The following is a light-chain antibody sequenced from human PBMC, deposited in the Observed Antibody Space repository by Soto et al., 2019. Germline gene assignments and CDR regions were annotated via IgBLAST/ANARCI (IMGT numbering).Light chain of an antibody. Sequence: EIVLTQSPATLSLSPGERATLSCRASQSFSSYLAWYQQKPGQAPRLLIYDASNRATGIPARFSGSGSGSDFTLTISSLEPEEFAVYYCQSGVTFGQGTRLEIK. CDR1: QSFSSY. J-gene: IGKJ5*01. V-gene: IGKV3-11*01. CDR3: QSGVT. CDR2: DAS.